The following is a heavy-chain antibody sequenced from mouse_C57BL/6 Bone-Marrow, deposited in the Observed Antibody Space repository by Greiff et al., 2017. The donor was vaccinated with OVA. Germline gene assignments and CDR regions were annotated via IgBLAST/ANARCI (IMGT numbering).Heavy chain of an antibody. CDR3: TRKDDYPPMDY. V-gene: IGHV1-26*01. CDR2: INPNNGGT. Sequence: VQLQQSGPELVKPGASVKISCKASGYTFTDYYMNWVKQSHGKSLEWIGEINPNNGGTSYNQKFKGKATLTVDKSSSTAYMELRSLTSEDSAVYYCTRKDDYPPMDYWGQGTSVTVAS. J-gene: IGHJ4*01. CDR1: GYTFTDYY. D-gene: IGHD2-4*01.